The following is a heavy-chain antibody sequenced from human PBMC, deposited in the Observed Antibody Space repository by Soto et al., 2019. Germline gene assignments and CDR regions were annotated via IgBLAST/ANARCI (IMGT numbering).Heavy chain of an antibody. J-gene: IGHJ6*02. CDR1: SASISSYY. CDR2: MYNTGST. CDR3: ARDLWGYCGTDCYPLDV. D-gene: IGHD2-21*02. V-gene: IGHV4-59*01. Sequence: SETLSLTCTITSASISSYYWSWIRQPTGKGLEWIGYMYNTGSTIYNPSLKSRVTISVDTSKNQFSLKLNSVTAADTAVYYCARDLWGYCGTDCYPLDVWGQGTTVTVS.